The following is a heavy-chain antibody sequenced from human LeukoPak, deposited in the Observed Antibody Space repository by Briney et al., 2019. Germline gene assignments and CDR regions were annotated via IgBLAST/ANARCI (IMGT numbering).Heavy chain of an antibody. D-gene: IGHD2-21*02. CDR3: ARGPVVVTAPSDY. CDR2: ISSSSSYI. CDR1: GFTFSSYS. Sequence: GGSLGLSCAASGFTFSSYSMNWVRQAPGKGLEWVSSISSSSSYIYYADSVKGRFTISRDNAKNSLYLQMNSLRAEDTAVYYCARGPVVVTAPSDYWGQGTLVTVSS. V-gene: IGHV3-21*01. J-gene: IGHJ4*02.